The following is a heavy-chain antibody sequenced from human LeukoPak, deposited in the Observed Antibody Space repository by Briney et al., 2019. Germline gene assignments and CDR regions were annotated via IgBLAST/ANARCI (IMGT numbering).Heavy chain of an antibody. V-gene: IGHV1-2*02. Sequence: ASVKVSCKAFGYTFTGYYMHWVRQAPGQGLEWMGWINPNSGGTNYAQKFQGRVTMTRDTSISTAYMELSRLRSDDTAVYYRARDRYYYDSSGYLLVWGQGTLVTVSS. J-gene: IGHJ4*02. CDR3: ARDRYYYDSSGYLLV. CDR1: GYTFTGYY. D-gene: IGHD3-22*01. CDR2: INPNSGGT.